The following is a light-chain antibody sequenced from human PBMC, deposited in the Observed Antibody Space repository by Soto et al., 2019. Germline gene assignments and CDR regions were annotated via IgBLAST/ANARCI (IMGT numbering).Light chain of an antibody. V-gene: IGKV1-16*01. CDR3: LQDINYPWT. CDR1: QDINIY. J-gene: IGKJ1*01. Sequence: DIQMTQSPSSLSASVGYIVTITCRASQDINIYLAWFQQKPGKPPKVLIYGASNLQSGVPPRFSGSGSGTDFTLAISSLQPEDSATYYCLQDINYPWTFGQGTKVDIK. CDR2: GAS.